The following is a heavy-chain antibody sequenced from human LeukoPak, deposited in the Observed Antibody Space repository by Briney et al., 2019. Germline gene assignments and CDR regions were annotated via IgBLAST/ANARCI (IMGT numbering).Heavy chain of an antibody. J-gene: IGHJ4*02. CDR2: INHSGST. V-gene: IGHV4-34*01. Sequence: SETLSLTCAVYGGSFSGYYWSWIRQPPGKGLEWIGEINHSGSTNYNPSLKSRVTISVDTSKNQFSLKLSSVTAADTAVYYCARDQDDSSGYYSYFDYWGQGTLVTVSS. D-gene: IGHD3-22*01. CDR3: ARDQDDSSGYYSYFDY. CDR1: GGSFSGYY.